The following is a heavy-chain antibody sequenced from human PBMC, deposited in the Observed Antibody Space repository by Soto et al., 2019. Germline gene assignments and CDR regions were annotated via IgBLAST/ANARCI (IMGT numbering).Heavy chain of an antibody. J-gene: IGHJ6*02. Sequence: PGGSLRLSCVASGFTFSSYGTHWVRQAPGKGLEWVAIISYDGSNTYYADSVKGRITISRDNSKNTLHLQMNSLRAEDTSVYYCARPGGYGMDVWGRGTTVTVSS. CDR1: GFTFSSYG. CDR3: ARPGGYGMDV. CDR2: ISYDGSNT. V-gene: IGHV3-30*03. D-gene: IGHD3-10*01.